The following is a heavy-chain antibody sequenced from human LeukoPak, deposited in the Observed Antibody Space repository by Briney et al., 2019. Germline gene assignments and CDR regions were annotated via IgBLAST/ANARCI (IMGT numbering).Heavy chain of an antibody. CDR3: AKPRGYCSSTSCYANYYYYYGMDV. CDR2: ISGSGGST. Sequence: GGSLRLSCAASGFTFSSYAMSWVRQAPGKGLEWVSAISGSGGSTHYADSVKGRFTISRDNSKNTLYLQMNSLRAEDTAVYYCAKPRGYCSSTSCYANYYYYYGMDVWGKGTTVTVSS. CDR1: GFTFSSYA. V-gene: IGHV3-23*01. J-gene: IGHJ6*04. D-gene: IGHD2-2*01.